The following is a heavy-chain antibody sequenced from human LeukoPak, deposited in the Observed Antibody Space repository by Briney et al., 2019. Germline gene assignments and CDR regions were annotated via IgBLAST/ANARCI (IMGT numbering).Heavy chain of an antibody. V-gene: IGHV3-30*18. CDR1: GFTFSSYG. CDR2: ISYDGSNK. CDR3: AERAYY. Sequence: GGSLRLSCAASGFTFSSYGMHWVRQAPGKGLEWVAVISYDGSNKYYADSVKGRFTISRDNSKNTLYLQMNSLRAEDTAVYYCAERAYYWGQGTLVTVSS. J-gene: IGHJ4*02.